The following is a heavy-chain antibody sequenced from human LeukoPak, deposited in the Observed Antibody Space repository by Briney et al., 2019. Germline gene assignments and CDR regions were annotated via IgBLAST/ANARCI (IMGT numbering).Heavy chain of an antibody. CDR2: IIPILGIA. CDR1: GGTFSSYA. V-gene: IGHV1-69*04. Sequence: SVKVSCKASGGTFSSYAISWVRQAPGQGLEWMGRIIPILGIANYAQKFQGRVTNTADKSTSTAYMELSSLRSEDTAVYYCARGQAGGGSYYYYGMDVWGQGTTVTVSS. D-gene: IGHD2-15*01. CDR3: ARGQAGGGSYYYYGMDV. J-gene: IGHJ6*02.